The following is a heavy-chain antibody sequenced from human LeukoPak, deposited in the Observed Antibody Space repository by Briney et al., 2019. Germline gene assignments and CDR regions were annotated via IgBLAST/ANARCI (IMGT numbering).Heavy chain of an antibody. CDR3: ARDRSELLWFGELPGWFDP. CDR1: GFTFSSYA. J-gene: IGHJ5*02. Sequence: PGRSLRLSCAASGFTFSSYAMHWVRRAPGKGLEWVAVISYDGSNKYYADSVKGRFTISRDNSKNTLYLQMNSLRAEDTAVYYCARDRSELLWFGELPGWFDPWGQGTLVTVFS. D-gene: IGHD3-10*01. V-gene: IGHV3-30*04. CDR2: ISYDGSNK.